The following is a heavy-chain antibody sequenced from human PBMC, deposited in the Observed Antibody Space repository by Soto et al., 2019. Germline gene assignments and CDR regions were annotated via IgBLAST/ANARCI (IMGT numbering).Heavy chain of an antibody. Sequence: QVQLVQSGAEVKKPGSSVKVSCKASGGTFSSYAISWVRQAPGQGLEWMGGIIPIFGTANYAQKFQGRVTITADESTSXXYXEXXSRRSEDTAVYYCARESVDYYVSSGREYYYYGMDVWGQGTTVTVSS. V-gene: IGHV1-69*12. D-gene: IGHD3-22*01. CDR2: IIPIFGTA. CDR3: ARESVDYYVSSGREYYYYGMDV. J-gene: IGHJ6*02. CDR1: GGTFSSYA.